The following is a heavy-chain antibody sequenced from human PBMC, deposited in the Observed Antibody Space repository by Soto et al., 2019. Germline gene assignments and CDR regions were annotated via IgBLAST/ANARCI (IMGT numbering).Heavy chain of an antibody. Sequence: QLVQAGSEVKKPWSSVKVSCQASGGTFSGYVVTWVRQAPGQGLEWMGEFVPLFGTTNYAQRFSGRFTITAEESTSTAYMELRTLRSDDTAVYYCATHGLGVSSPPYFDNWGQGTLVTVSS. J-gene: IGHJ4*02. CDR1: GGTFSGYV. CDR2: FVPLFGTT. CDR3: ATHGLGVSSPPYFDN. V-gene: IGHV1-69*01. D-gene: IGHD3-16*01.